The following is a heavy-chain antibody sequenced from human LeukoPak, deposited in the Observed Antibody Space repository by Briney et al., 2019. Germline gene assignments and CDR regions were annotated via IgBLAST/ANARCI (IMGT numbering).Heavy chain of an antibody. V-gene: IGHV3-30*18. CDR2: ISYDGSNK. D-gene: IGHD1-26*01. CDR3: AKDPSGSYRFDY. J-gene: IGHJ4*02. CDR1: GFTFSSYG. Sequence: GGSLRLSCAASGFTFSSYGMHWVRQAPGKGLEWVAVISYDGSNKYYADSVKGRFTISRDNSKKTLYLQMNSLRAEDTAVYYCAKDPSGSYRFDYWGQGTLVTVSS.